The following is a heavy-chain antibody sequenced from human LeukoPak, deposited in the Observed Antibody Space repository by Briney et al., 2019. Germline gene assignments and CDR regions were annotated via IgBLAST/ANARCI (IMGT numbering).Heavy chain of an antibody. CDR1: GFTFSSSA. CDR2: ISGSGGST. V-gene: IGHV3-23*01. CDR3: AKDPPWSRVTTSLDY. Sequence: PGGSLRLSCTAPGFTFSSSAMSWVRQAPGKGLKWVSAISGSGGSTDYADSVKGRFTISRDNSKNTLYLQMNRLRAEDTAVYYCAKDPPWSRVTTSLDYWGQGTLVTVSS. J-gene: IGHJ4*02. D-gene: IGHD4-17*01.